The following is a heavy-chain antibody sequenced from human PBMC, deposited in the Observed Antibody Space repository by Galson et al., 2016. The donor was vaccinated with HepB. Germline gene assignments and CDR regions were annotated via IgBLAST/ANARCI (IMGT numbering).Heavy chain of an antibody. J-gene: IGHJ4*02. V-gene: IGHV3-21*01. D-gene: IGHD3-16*01. CDR3: ANSLMISTSQGRRST. CDR2: ISSTTTYI. CDR1: GFTFSSYS. Sequence: SLRLSCAASGFTFSSYSMNWVRQAPGKGLEWVSSISSTTTYIYYADSVKGRFTISRDNAKNSVYLQMNSLRAEDTAVYYCANSLMISTSQGRRSTWGQGTLVTVSS.